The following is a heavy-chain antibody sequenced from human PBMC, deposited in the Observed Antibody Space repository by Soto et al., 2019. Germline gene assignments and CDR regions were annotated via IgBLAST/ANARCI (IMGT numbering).Heavy chain of an antibody. Sequence: QVQLVQSGAEVKKPGSSVKVSCTASGGSLRNSVISWVRQAPAQRLEWMGGVIPILGTANYAQKFQGRVTMTADEATSTAYMDLTSLSTDDTAVYYCARLGHPGHWGPGTLVIVSS. CDR1: GGSLRNSV. V-gene: IGHV1-69*01. CDR3: ARLGHPGH. J-gene: IGHJ4*02. CDR2: VIPILGTA.